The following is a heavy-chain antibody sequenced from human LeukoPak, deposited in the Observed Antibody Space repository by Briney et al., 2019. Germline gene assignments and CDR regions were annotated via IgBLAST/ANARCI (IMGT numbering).Heavy chain of an antibody. CDR2: ITGAGKT. V-gene: IGHV3-23*01. J-gene: IGHJ5*02. Sequence: GVSLRLSCAASKFTFSNYAMTWVRQAPAKGPEWVSSITGAGKTYYPDSVKGRFTVSRDNFQNTLYLQMNAVRAEDTAIYYCAKGKSSGSVHWFDPWGQGTLVTVSS. CDR3: AKGKSSGSVHWFDP. CDR1: KFTFSNYA. D-gene: IGHD3-10*01.